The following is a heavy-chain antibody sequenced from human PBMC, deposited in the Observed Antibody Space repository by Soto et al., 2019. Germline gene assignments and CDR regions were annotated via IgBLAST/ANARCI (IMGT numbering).Heavy chain of an antibody. Sequence: LRLSCAASGFTFSSYSMNWVRQAPGKGLEWVSSISSSSSYIYYADSVKGRFTISRDNAKNSLYLQMNSLRAEDAAVYYCARVDRSTLPAIVVVPAAKEGSYYYYYGMDVWGQGTTVTVSS. CDR3: ARVDRSTLPAIVVVPAAKEGSYYYYYGMDV. CDR2: ISSSSSYI. CDR1: GFTFSSYS. J-gene: IGHJ6*02. V-gene: IGHV3-21*01. D-gene: IGHD2-2*01.